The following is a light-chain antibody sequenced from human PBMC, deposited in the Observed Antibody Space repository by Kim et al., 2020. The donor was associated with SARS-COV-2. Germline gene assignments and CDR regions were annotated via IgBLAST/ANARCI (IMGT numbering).Light chain of an antibody. V-gene: IGKV3-15*01. CDR3: QQYNSWPRA. Sequence: DIVMTQSPATLSVSPGERATLSCRASQSVSSNLAWYQQKPGQAPRLLIYDASTRATGIPARFSGSGSGTQFTLTISSLQSEDFAVYYCQQYNSWPRAFGQGTKVDIK. CDR1: QSVSSN. J-gene: IGKJ1*01. CDR2: DAS.